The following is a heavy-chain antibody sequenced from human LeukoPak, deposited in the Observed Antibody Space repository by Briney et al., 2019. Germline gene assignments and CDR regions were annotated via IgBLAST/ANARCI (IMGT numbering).Heavy chain of an antibody. J-gene: IGHJ5*02. D-gene: IGHD1-26*01. Sequence: PSETLSLTCADNGGSFSGYYWSWIRQPPGKGLEWIGEVNHSGSTDYNPSLKSRVTISVDTSKNQFSLKLSSVTAADTAVYYCARDSGSYRNWYGPWGQGTLVTVSS. V-gene: IGHV4-34*01. CDR1: GGSFSGYY. CDR3: ARDSGSYRNWYGP. CDR2: VNHSGST.